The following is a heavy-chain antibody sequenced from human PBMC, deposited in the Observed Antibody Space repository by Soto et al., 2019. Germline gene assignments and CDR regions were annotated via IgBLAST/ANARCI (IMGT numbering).Heavy chain of an antibody. D-gene: IGHD6-6*01. CDR3: ANQQLGQMVFGLDV. J-gene: IGHJ6*02. Sequence: EVQLLESGGGLVQPGGSLRLSCAASGFTFSNYAMSWVRQAPGKGLEWVSTISDSGGSTYYADSVKGRFTISRDNSKNTLYVQMNSLRAEDTAVYYRANQQLGQMVFGLDVWGQGTTVTVSS. CDR2: ISDSGGST. CDR1: GFTFSNYA. V-gene: IGHV3-23*01.